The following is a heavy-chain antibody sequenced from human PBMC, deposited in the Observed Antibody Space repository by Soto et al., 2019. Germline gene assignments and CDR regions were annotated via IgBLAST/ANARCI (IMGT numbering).Heavy chain of an antibody. CDR3: ARIAASGRGWDV. CDR2: IKQDGSEE. Sequence: EVQLVESGGGLVQPGGSLRLSCVDSGFTFGSYWMSWVRQARVKGLEWVGNIKQDGSEENYVDSVKGRFTISRDNAKNSMYLQMNSLRAEDTAVYYCARIAASGRGWDVWGQGTTVVVSS. D-gene: IGHD6-13*01. V-gene: IGHV3-7*01. J-gene: IGHJ6*02. CDR1: GFTFGSYW.